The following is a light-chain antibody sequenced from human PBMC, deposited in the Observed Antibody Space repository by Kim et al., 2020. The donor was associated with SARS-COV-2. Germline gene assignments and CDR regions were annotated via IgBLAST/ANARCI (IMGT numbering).Light chain of an antibody. CDR3: QSYDADNVV. J-gene: IGLJ7*01. CDR2: EDS. CDR1: RGRSAPNY. Sequence: GATVVISGTPGRGRSAPNYVQWYLQRPGSAPTTVIFEDSERPSGVPGRFSGSIDSSSNSASLTISGLKPEDEADYYCQSYDADNVVFGGGTQLTVL. V-gene: IGLV6-57*03.